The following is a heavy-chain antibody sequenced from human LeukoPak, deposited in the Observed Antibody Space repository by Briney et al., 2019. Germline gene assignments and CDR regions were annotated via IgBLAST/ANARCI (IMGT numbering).Heavy chain of an antibody. D-gene: IGHD5/OR15-5a*01. V-gene: IGHV1-3*01. CDR3: ARVISDCANFNCFKGYFDY. J-gene: IGHJ4*01. CDR2: INAGNDNT. CDR1: GYTFTNYA. Sequence: GASVEVSCKASGYTFTNYAIHWVRQAPGQSLEWMGWINAGNDNTKYSQKFQARVTITRDTSANTAYMELSSLGSEDTTIYYCARVISDCANFNCFKGYFDYWGQGTPVTVSS.